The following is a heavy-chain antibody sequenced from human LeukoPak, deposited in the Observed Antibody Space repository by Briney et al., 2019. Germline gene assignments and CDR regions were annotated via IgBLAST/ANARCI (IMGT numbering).Heavy chain of an antibody. CDR2: IYHSGST. CDR1: GGSISSGGYY. D-gene: IGHD6-13*01. V-gene: IGHV4-30-2*01. J-gene: IGHJ4*02. CDR3: ASIGESGYSSSWYKPSRMGLN. Sequence: PSETLSLTCTVSGGSISSGGYYWSWIRQPPGKGLEWIGYIYHSGSTYYNPSLKSRVTISVDRSKNQFSLKLSSVTAADTAVYYCASIGESGYSSSWYKPSRMGLNWGQGTLVTVSS.